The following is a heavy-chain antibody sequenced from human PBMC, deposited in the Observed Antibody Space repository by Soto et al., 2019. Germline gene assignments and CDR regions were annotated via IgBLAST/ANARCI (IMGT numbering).Heavy chain of an antibody. CDR3: VRELGRYFRAGYMDE. D-gene: IGHD3-9*01. CDR1: GFTFNAYS. J-gene: IGHJ6*03. Sequence: EVQLVESGGGLVKPGGSLRLSCAASGFTFNAYSMNWVRQAPGKWLEWVSSINEDSTYIYYAASLRGRFTISRDNAKNSLYLQMNSLRAEDTAVYYCVRELGRYFRAGYMDEGGDGARVTVS. V-gene: IGHV3-21*02. CDR2: INEDSTYI.